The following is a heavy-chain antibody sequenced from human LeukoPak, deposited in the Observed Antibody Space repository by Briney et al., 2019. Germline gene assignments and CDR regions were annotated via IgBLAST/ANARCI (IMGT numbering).Heavy chain of an antibody. D-gene: IGHD5-24*01. CDR1: GFTFTNHA. CDR2: LSDSGAST. CDR3: ARTPLRDCYTHIFF. Sequence: GGSLRLSCAASGFTFTNHAMAWVRLAPGKGLEWVSTLSDSGASTYYADSVKGRFTISRDNSRNTMYMQMDSLRDDDTGVYFCARTPLRDCYTHIFFWGQGALVTASS. J-gene: IGHJ4*02. V-gene: IGHV3-23*01.